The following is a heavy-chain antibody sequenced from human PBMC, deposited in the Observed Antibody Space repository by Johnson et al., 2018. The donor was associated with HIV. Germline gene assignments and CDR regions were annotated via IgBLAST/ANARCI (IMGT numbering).Heavy chain of an antibody. D-gene: IGHD3-10*01. J-gene: IGHJ3*02. CDR2: IRYDGSNK. Sequence: QVQLVESGGGVVQPGRSLRLSCAASGFTFSSYGMHWVRQAPGKGLEWVAFIRYDGSNKYYADSVKGRFTISRDNSKNTLYLQMNSLRAEDTAVYYCARVRPGTPHDAFDIWGQGTMVTVSS. V-gene: IGHV3-30*02. CDR1: GFTFSSYG. CDR3: ARVRPGTPHDAFDI.